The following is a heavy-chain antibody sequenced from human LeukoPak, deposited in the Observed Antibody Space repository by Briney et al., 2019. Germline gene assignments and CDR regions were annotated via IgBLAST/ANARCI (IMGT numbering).Heavy chain of an antibody. V-gene: IGHV1-46*01. Sequence: GASVKVSCKASGYTFTSYYMHWVRQAPGQGLEWMGIINLSGGSTSYAQKFQGRVTMTRDTSTSTVYMELSSLRSEDTAVYYCARDFYGDYQANWFDPWGQGTLVTVSS. CDR3: ARDFYGDYQANWFDP. CDR2: INLSGGST. CDR1: GYTFTSYY. D-gene: IGHD4-17*01. J-gene: IGHJ5*02.